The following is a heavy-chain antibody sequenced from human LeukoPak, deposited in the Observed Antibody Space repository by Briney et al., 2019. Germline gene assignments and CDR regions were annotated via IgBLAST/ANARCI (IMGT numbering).Heavy chain of an antibody. CDR3: AKEAVLWFGELSIGYYYYYMDV. D-gene: IGHD3-10*01. V-gene: IGHV3-23*01. CDR1: GFTFSSYG. CDR2: ISGSGGST. Sequence: GGSLRLSCAASGFTFSSYGMSWVRQAPGKGLEWVSAISGSGGSTYYADSVKGRFTISRDNSKNTLYLQMNSLRAEDTAVYYCAKEAVLWFGELSIGYYYYYMDVWGKGTTVTISS. J-gene: IGHJ6*03.